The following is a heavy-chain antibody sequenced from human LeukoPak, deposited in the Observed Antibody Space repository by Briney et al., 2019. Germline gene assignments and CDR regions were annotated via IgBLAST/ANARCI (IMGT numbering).Heavy chain of an antibody. CDR1: GFTFGSYW. V-gene: IGHV3-7*01. Sequence: PGRCLRPSCVASGFTFGSYWMSWARQAPGKGLEWVANIKQDGREKYYVDSVKGRFTICRDNAKNSLYLQMNSLRAEDTAVYYCAREAGGSSHWGQGTLVTVSS. D-gene: IGHD2-2*01. CDR3: AREAGGSSH. CDR2: IKQDGREK. J-gene: IGHJ4*02.